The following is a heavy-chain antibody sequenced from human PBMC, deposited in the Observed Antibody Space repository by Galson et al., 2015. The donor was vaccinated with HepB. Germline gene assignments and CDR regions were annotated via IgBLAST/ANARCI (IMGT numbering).Heavy chain of an antibody. CDR1: GYTFTSYA. V-gene: IGHV1-3*01. CDR3: ADGGNPWGSLGY. CDR2: INAGNGNT. J-gene: IGHJ4*02. D-gene: IGHD4-23*01. Sequence: SVKVSCKASGYTFTSYAMHWVRQAPGQRLEWMGWINAGNGNTKYSQKFQGRVTITRDTSASTAYMELSSLRSEDTAVYYCADGGNPWGSLGYWGQGTLDTVSS.